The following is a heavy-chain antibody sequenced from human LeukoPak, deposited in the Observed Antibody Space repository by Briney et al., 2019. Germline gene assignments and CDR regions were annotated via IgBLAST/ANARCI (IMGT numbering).Heavy chain of an antibody. Sequence: GGSLRLSCAASGFTFSSYGMHWVRQAPGKGLEWVAVIWFDGSNKYYADSVKGRFTISRDNSKNTLYLQMNSLRAEDTAVYYCARDVYGGNSAEYFQHWGQGTLATVSS. CDR1: GFTFSSYG. CDR3: ARDVYGGNSAEYFQH. J-gene: IGHJ1*01. D-gene: IGHD4-23*01. V-gene: IGHV3-33*01. CDR2: IWFDGSNK.